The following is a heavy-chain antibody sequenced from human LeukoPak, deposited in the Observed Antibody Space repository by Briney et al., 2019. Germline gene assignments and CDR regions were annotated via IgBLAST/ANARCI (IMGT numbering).Heavy chain of an antibody. CDR1: GFTFSSYA. Sequence: PGGSLRLSCAVSGFTFSSYAMSWVRQAPGKGLEWVSAISGSGGSTYYADSVKGRFTISRDNSKNTLYLQMNSLRAEDTAVYYCALRTGYLSDFDYWGQGTLVTVSS. CDR2: ISGSGGST. CDR3: ALRTGYLSDFDY. J-gene: IGHJ4*02. D-gene: IGHD1-26*01. V-gene: IGHV3-23*01.